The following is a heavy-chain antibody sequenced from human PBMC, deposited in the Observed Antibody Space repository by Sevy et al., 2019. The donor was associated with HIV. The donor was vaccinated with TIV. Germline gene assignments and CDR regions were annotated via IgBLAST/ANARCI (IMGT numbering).Heavy chain of an antibody. CDR3: ARERDRQALNV. CDR1: GFTFGSYA. Sequence: GGYLRLSCAASGFTFGSYAMHWVRQAPGKGLEWLAFISYDGSRKYYADSVKGRFTISRDNSKNTLFMQVNSLRAEDTALYYCARERDRQALNVWGQGRMVTVSS. J-gene: IGHJ3*01. V-gene: IGHV3-30-3*01. CDR2: ISYDGSRK.